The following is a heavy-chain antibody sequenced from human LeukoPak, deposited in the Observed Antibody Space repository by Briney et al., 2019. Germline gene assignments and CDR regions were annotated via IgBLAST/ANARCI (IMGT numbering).Heavy chain of an antibody. V-gene: IGHV3-7*01. Sequence: SGGSLRLSCAASGFTFSNFWMSWVRQAPGEGLEWVANIKQDGSEIHYVDSVKGRFTISRDNAENSLYLHMHSLRAEDTAVYYCTRDRQGSGIYSTDYWGRGTLVTVSS. D-gene: IGHD3-10*01. CDR1: GFTFSNFW. J-gene: IGHJ4*02. CDR2: IKQDGSEI. CDR3: TRDRQGSGIYSTDY.